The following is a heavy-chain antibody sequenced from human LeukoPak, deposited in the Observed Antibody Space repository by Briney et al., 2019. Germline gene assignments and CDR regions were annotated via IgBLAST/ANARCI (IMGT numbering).Heavy chain of an antibody. CDR2: ISSSSSYI. CDR1: GFTFSSYS. CDR3: ARDYYDSSGYPSGSFDI. Sequence: PGGSLRLSCAASGFTFSSYSMNWVRQAPGKGLEWVSSISSSSSYIYYADSVKGRFTISRDNAKNSLYLQMNSLRAEDTAVYYCARDYYDSSGYPSGSFDIWGQGTMVTVSS. D-gene: IGHD3-22*01. V-gene: IGHV3-21*01. J-gene: IGHJ3*02.